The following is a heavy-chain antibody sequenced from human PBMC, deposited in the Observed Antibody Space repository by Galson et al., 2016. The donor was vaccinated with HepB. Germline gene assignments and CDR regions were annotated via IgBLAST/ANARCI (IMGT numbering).Heavy chain of an antibody. V-gene: IGHV3-30*03. CDR1: GFTFSSYG. J-gene: IGHJ4*02. Sequence: SLRLSCAASGFTFSSYGMHWVRQAPGKGLEWVAVISYDGSNKYYTDSVKGRFTISRDNSKNTLYLQMNSLRAEDKAVYYCARDINLYDSSGYYYDPSRNADYWGQGTLVTVSS. CDR3: ARDINLYDSSGYYYDPSRNADY. CDR2: ISYDGSNK. D-gene: IGHD3-22*01.